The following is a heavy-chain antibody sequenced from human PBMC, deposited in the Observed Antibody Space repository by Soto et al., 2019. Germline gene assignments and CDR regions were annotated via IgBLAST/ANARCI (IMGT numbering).Heavy chain of an antibody. J-gene: IGHJ4*02. Sequence: QVQLQESGPGLVKPSETLSLTCTVSGGSVSSGSYYWSWIRQPPGKGLEWIGYIYYSGSTNYNPSLKGRVTISVDTAKNQFSPKLSSVTAADTAVYYCATTDCSSTSCYYYFDYWGQGTLVTVSS. CDR1: GGSVSSGSYY. V-gene: IGHV4-61*01. CDR3: ATTDCSSTSCYYYFDY. D-gene: IGHD2-2*01. CDR2: IYYSGST.